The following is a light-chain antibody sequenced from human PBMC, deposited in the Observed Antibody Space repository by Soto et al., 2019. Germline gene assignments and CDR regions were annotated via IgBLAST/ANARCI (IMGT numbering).Light chain of an antibody. CDR2: DAS. CDR1: QSVSSD. J-gene: IGKJ2*01. V-gene: IGKV3-11*01. Sequence: EIVLTQSPATLSLSPGERATLSCRASQSVSSDLAWYQQKPGQAPRLLIYDASNRAAGIPARFSGSGSGTDFTLTISTLEPEDFAVYYCQQRSNWPPNTFGQGTKVDIK. CDR3: QQRSNWPPNT.